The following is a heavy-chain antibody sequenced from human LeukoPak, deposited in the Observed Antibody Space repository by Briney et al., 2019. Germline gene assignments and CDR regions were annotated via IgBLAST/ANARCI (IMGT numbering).Heavy chain of an antibody. V-gene: IGHV3-7*01. CDR3: AREDDWNYEDY. CDR1: GFTFSNYW. CDR2: IKQDGSEK. D-gene: IGHD1-7*01. Sequence: GGSLRLSCAASGFTFSNYWMSWVRQAPGKGLEWVANIKQDGSEKYYVNSVKGRFTISRDNAKNSLYLQMSSLRAEDTAIYYCAREDDWNYEDYWGQGTLVTVSS. J-gene: IGHJ4*02.